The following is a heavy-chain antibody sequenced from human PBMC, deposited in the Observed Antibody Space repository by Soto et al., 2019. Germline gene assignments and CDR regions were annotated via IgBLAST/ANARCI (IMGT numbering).Heavy chain of an antibody. V-gene: IGHV4-34*01. CDR1: GGSFSGYY. D-gene: IGHD3-3*01. J-gene: IGHJ6*02. CDR2: INHSGST. CDR3: ARARYYDFWGGNHYYYYGMDV. Sequence: PSETLSLTCAVYGGSFSGYYWSWIRQPPGKGLEWIGEINHSGSTNYNPSLKSRVTISVDTSKNQFSLKLSSVTAADTAVYYCARARYYDFWGGNHYYYYGMDVWGQGTTVTVSS.